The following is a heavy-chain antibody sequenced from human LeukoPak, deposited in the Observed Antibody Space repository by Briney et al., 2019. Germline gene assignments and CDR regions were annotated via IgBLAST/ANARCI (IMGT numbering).Heavy chain of an antibody. D-gene: IGHD3-22*01. J-gene: IGHJ3*02. CDR3: TTAPTYYYDGSGYYEDAFDI. Sequence: GGSLRLSCAASGFTFSNAWMSWVRQAPGKGLEWVGRIKSKTDGGTTDYAAPVKGGFTISRDDSKNTLYLQMNSLKTEDTAVYYCTTAPTYYYDGSGYYEDAFDIWGQGTLVTVSS. CDR1: GFTFSNAW. V-gene: IGHV3-15*01. CDR2: IKSKTDGGTT.